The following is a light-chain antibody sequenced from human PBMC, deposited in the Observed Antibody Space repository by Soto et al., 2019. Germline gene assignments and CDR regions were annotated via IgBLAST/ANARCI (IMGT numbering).Light chain of an antibody. CDR3: QQYESPPFT. Sequence: EIVLTQSPATLSLSPGERATLSCRASQSVSSYLAWYQQKPGQAPRLLIYDASNRATGISARFSGSGSGTDFTLTISRLEPEDFAVYYCQQYESPPFTFGPGTKVDIK. V-gene: IGKV3-11*01. J-gene: IGKJ3*01. CDR2: DAS. CDR1: QSVSSY.